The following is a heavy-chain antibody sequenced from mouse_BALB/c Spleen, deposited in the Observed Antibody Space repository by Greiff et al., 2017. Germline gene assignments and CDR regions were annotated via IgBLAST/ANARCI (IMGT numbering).Heavy chain of an antibody. Sequence: EVKLMESGGGLVQPGGSMKLSCVASGFTFSNYWMNWVRQSPEKGLEWVAEIRLKSNNYATHYAESVKGRFTISRDDSKSSVYLQMNNLRAEDTGIYYCTRGLLRGYYAMDYWGQGTSVTVSS. D-gene: IGHD2-3*01. CDR1: GFTFSNYW. J-gene: IGHJ4*01. CDR3: TRGLLRGYYAMDY. CDR2: IRLKSNNYAT. V-gene: IGHV6-6*02.